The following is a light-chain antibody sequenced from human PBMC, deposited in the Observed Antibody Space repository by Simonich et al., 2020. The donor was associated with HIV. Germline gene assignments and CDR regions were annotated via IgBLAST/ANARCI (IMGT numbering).Light chain of an antibody. CDR1: SSDVGGYNY. V-gene: IGLV2-14*03. Sequence: QSALTQPASVSGSPGQSITISCTGSSSDVGGYNYVSWYQHHPGKGPQLMIYDVSRRPSGVSDRFSGSKSGNTASLTISGLQAEDEAVYFCCSYTSSSNVLFGGGTKLTVL. CDR2: DVS. CDR3: CSYTSSSNVL. J-gene: IGLJ2*01.